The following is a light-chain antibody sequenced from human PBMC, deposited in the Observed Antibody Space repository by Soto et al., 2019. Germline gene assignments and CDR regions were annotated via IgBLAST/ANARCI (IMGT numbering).Light chain of an antibody. V-gene: IGKV3-15*01. CDR1: QSVSSN. CDR3: QQYNNWPQT. Sequence: EIVMTQSPATLSVSPGESATLSCRASQSVSSNLAWYQQKPGQAPRLLIYGASTRATGIPASFSGSGSGTDFTLTISSLQSEDFAEYHCQQYNNWPQTFGQGTKVDI. CDR2: GAS. J-gene: IGKJ1*01.